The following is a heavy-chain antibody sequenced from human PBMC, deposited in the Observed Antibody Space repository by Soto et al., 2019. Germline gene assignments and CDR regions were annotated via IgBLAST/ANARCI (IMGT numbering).Heavy chain of an antibody. CDR2: IYYSGST. CDR3: AGHDYGDRQTFDY. CDR1: GGSISSYY. V-gene: IGHV4-59*08. Sequence: PSETLSLTCTVSGGSISSYYWSWIRQPPGKGLEWIGYIYYSGSTNYNPSLKSRVTISVDTSKNQFSLKLSSVTAADTAVYYCAGHDYGDRQTFDYWGQGTLVTVSS. D-gene: IGHD4-17*01. J-gene: IGHJ4*02.